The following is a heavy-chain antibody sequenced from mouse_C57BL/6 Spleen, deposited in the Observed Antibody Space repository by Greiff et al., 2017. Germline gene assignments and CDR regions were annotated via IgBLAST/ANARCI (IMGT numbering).Heavy chain of an antibody. J-gene: IGHJ4*01. Sequence: VQGVESGGGLVKPGGSLKLSCAASGFTFRDYGMQWVRQAPEKGLEWVAYISRGSSTIHYADTVKGLFNNSRDNAKIAMFLQMTSLRSEDTAMYYCARRGSSHYYAMDYWGQGTSVTVSS. D-gene: IGHD1-1*01. V-gene: IGHV5-17*01. CDR2: ISRGSSTI. CDR3: ARRGSSHYYAMDY. CDR1: GFTFRDYG.